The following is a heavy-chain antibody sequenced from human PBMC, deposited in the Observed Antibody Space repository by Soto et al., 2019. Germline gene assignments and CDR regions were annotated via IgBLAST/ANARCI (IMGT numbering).Heavy chain of an antibody. CDR1: GCSIRSSNS. Sequence: SETLSLKSAVSGCSIRSSNSWSWVRQPPGKGLEWIGEIYHSGSTNYNPSLKSRVTISVDKSKNQFSLKLSSVTAADTAVYYCARALGNDAFDIWGQGTMVT. CDR2: IYHSGST. D-gene: IGHD3-3*02. V-gene: IGHV4-4*02. J-gene: IGHJ3*02. CDR3: ARALGNDAFDI.